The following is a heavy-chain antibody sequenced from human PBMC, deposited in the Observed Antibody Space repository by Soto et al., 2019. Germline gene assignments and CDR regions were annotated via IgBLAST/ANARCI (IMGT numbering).Heavy chain of an antibody. Sequence: QLQLVQSGTELKKPGSSVKVSCKASGGSFSTYSITWVRQAPGQGPEWMGRIIPMLDITDYAQKFKGRVTITTDKSTSTAYMELIRRTSEDTAVYYCAQDVGDLGQGTLVTVSS. CDR3: AQDVGD. J-gene: IGHJ1*01. CDR2: IIPMLDIT. D-gene: IGHD1-26*01. V-gene: IGHV1-69*04. CDR1: GGSFSTYS.